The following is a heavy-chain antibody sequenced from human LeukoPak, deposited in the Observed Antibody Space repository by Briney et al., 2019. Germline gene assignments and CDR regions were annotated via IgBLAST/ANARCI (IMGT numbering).Heavy chain of an antibody. V-gene: IGHV3-64*01. J-gene: IGHJ4*02. D-gene: IGHD3-16*01. Sequence: PGRSLRLSCAASGFTFSSYAMHWVRQAPGKGLEYVSAISSNGGSTHYANSVKGRFTISRDNSKNTLYLQMGSLRAEDMAVYYCARDRGDGCVDYWGQGTLVTVSS. CDR1: GFTFSSYA. CDR2: ISSNGGST. CDR3: ARDRGDGCVDY.